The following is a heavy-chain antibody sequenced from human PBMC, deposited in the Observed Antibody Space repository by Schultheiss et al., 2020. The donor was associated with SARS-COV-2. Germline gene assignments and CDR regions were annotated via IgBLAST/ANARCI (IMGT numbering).Heavy chain of an antibody. J-gene: IGHJ6*02. Sequence: GGSLRLSCAASGFTFSSYAMHWVRQAPGKGLEWVAVISYDGSNKYYADSVKGRFTISRDNCKNTLYLQMNSLRAEDTAVYYCARDRGIVVVVAAELGGGMDVWGQGTTVTVSS. CDR1: GFTFSSYA. CDR2: ISYDGSNK. D-gene: IGHD2-15*01. CDR3: ARDRGIVVVVAAELGGGMDV. V-gene: IGHV3-30*04.